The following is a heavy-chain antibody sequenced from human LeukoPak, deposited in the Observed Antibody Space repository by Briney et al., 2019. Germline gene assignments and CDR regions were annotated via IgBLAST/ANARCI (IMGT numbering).Heavy chain of an antibody. CDR2: FLSSGRT. V-gene: IGHV4-59*01. CDR1: GGSISEYS. Sequence: PSETLSLTCSVPGGSISEYSRSCIRQRPGKGLEWIANFLSSGRTNCNPSLKSRVTVSVDTSKNQFSLKVNSVTAADTAVYYCARGLRLLNWFDTWGQGTLVTVSS. D-gene: IGHD2-15*01. J-gene: IGHJ5*02. CDR3: ARGLRLLNWFDT.